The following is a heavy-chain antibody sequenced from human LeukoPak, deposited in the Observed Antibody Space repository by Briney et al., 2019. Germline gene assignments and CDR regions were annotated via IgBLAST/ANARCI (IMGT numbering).Heavy chain of an antibody. CDR2: ISYDGSNK. Sequence: GRSLRLSCAASEFTFSSYGMHWVRQAPGKGLEWVAVISYDGSNKYYADSVKGRFTISRDNSKNTLYLQMNSLRAEDTAVYYCARNSGSYSSPFGYWGQGTLVTVSS. CDR3: ARNSGSYSSPFGY. J-gene: IGHJ4*02. CDR1: EFTFSSYG. V-gene: IGHV3-30*03. D-gene: IGHD1-26*01.